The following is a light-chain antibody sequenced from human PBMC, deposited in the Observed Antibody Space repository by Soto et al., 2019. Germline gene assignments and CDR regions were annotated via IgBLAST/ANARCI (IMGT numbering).Light chain of an antibody. Sequence: TQMTQSPSSLSASVGDRVTITCQASRDITDYLNWYQQKPGKAPKLLIYDASNLETGVPSRFSGSGSGTDFTLTITSLQPEDISTYYCQQFDNVPLTFGGGTKVEIK. CDR3: QQFDNVPLT. V-gene: IGKV1-33*01. J-gene: IGKJ4*01. CDR1: RDITDY. CDR2: DAS.